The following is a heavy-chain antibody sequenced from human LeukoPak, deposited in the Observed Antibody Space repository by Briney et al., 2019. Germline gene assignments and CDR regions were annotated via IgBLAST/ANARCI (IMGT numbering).Heavy chain of an antibody. Sequence: PGGSLRLSCAASGFTFSNAWMSWVRQAPGKGLEWVGRIKSKTDGGTTDYAAPVKSRFTISRDDSKNTLYLQMNSLKTEDTAVYYCTTDTSVMITFGGVYWGQGTLVTVSS. CDR2: IKSKTDGGTT. CDR1: GFTFSNAW. CDR3: TTDTSVMITFGGVY. D-gene: IGHD3-16*01. V-gene: IGHV3-15*01. J-gene: IGHJ4*02.